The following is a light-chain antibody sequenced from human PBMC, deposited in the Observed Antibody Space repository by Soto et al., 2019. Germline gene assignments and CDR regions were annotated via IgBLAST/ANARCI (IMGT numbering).Light chain of an antibody. V-gene: IGKV1-39*01. CDR1: QNINDY. Sequence: VTISCRESQNINDYLSWYQQKPGKAPELLIYSASSLQRGVPSRFRGSGSATDFTLTISSLQPEDFATYYCQQTYTMPETFGPGTKVDIK. CDR3: QQTYTMPET. CDR2: SAS. J-gene: IGKJ3*01.